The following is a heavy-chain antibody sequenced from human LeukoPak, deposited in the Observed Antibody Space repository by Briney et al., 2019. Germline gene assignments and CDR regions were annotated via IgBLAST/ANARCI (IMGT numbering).Heavy chain of an antibody. D-gene: IGHD1-1*01. Sequence: PGGSLRLSCAASGFTFSSYSMNWVRQAPGKGLEWVSVIYSGGSTYYADSVKGRFTISRDNSKNTLYLQMNSLRAEDTAVYYCARANGYMDVWGKGTTVTVSS. CDR1: GFTFSSYS. CDR2: IYSGGST. J-gene: IGHJ6*03. V-gene: IGHV3-53*01. CDR3: ARANGYMDV.